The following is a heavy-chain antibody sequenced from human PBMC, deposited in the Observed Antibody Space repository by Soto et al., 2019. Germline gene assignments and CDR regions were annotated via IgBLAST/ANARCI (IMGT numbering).Heavy chain of an antibody. CDR2: ISPYNGNT. CDR3: ARVPTPTHGDSNKNNFLDP. CDR1: GYTFVDYG. D-gene: IGHD3-10*01. V-gene: IGHV1-18*04. J-gene: IGHJ5*02. Sequence: QVQLVQSGVEVKKPGASVKVSCKASGYTFVDYGFSWVRQAPGQGLEWMGWISPYNGNTHYVETFQGRVTMTTDTSTNTAFMELRTLTSDDTAVYYCARVPTPTHGDSNKNNFLDPWGQGTLVTVSS.